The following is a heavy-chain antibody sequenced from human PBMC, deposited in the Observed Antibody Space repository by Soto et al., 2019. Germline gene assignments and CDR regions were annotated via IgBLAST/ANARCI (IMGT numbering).Heavy chain of an antibody. CDR2: IIPIFGTA. CDR1: GGAFSSYS. V-gene: IGHV1-69*01. Sequence: QVQLVQSGAEVKKPGSSVQVSCKASGGAFSSYSINWVRQAPGQGLEWMGEIIPIFGTANSAQKFPGRVTITADEATSTAYRELSSLRYEDTAVYYRAIEGWRHSGGIDYWSHGTRVTVSS. J-gene: IGHJ4*01. CDR3: AIEGWRHSGGIDY. D-gene: IGHD3-16*01.